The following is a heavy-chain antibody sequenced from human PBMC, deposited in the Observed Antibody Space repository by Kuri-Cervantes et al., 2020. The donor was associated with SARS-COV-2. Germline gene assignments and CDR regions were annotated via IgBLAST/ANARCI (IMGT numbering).Heavy chain of an antibody. V-gene: IGHV3-23*01. CDR2: ISGSGGST. Sequence: ETLSLTCAASGFTFSSYAMSWVRQAPGKGLEWVSAISGSGGSTYYADSVKGRFTISRDNSKNTLYLQMNSLRAQDTAVYYGAKEQYSSIPTYFDYWGQGTLVTVSS. J-gene: IGHJ4*02. CDR3: AKEQYSSIPTYFDY. D-gene: IGHD6-13*01. CDR1: GFTFSSYA.